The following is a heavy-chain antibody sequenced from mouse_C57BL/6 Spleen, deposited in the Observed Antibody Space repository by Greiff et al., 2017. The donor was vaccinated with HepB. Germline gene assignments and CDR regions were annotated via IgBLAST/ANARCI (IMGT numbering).Heavy chain of an antibody. CDR3: ARGPYYGSSSYAMDY. J-gene: IGHJ4*01. D-gene: IGHD1-1*01. Sequence: VQLQQSGAELMRPGTSVKLSCKASGYTFTSYWMHWVKQRPGQGLEWIGVIDPSDSYTNYNQKFKGKAKLTVDTSSRTAYMQLSSLTSEDSAVYYCARGPYYGSSSYAMDYWGQGTSVTVSS. CDR1: GYTFTSYW. CDR2: IDPSDSYT. V-gene: IGHV1-59*01.